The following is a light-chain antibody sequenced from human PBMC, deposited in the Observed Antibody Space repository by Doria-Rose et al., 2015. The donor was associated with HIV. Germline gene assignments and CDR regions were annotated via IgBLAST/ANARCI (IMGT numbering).Light chain of an antibody. CDR2: CAS. CDR3: QQFDSFPRT. J-gene: IGKJ1*01. CDR1: QGIRRY. V-gene: IGKV1-9*01. Sequence: DIRVTQSPSFLSASVGVRVTITCRASQGIRRYLAWYQQNPGNAATLLILCASTLQSEVPSRFSGSGSGTEFTLSISSLQPEDFATYDCQQFDSFPRTFGQGTKVELK.